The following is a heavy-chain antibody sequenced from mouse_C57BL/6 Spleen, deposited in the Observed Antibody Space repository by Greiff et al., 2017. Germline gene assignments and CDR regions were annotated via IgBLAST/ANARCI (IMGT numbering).Heavy chain of an antibody. V-gene: IGHV1-59*01. Sequence: QVQLQQPGAELVRPGTSVKLSCKASGYTFTSYWMHWVKQRPGQGLEWIGVIDPSDSYTNYNQKFKGKATLTVDTSSSTAYMQLSSLPSEDSAVYYCARKSGIITTVVARYFDVWGTGTTVTVSS. CDR3: ARKSGIITTVVARYFDV. CDR1: GYTFTSYW. D-gene: IGHD1-1*01. J-gene: IGHJ1*03. CDR2: IDPSDSYT.